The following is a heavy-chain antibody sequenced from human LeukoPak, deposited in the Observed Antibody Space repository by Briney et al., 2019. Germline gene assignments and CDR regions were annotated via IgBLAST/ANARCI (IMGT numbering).Heavy chain of an antibody. V-gene: IGHV3-23*01. J-gene: IGHJ4*02. CDR3: AKERGYGYNHIDY. CDR1: GLTFSSYA. CDR2: ISGSGGST. Sequence: GGSLRLSCAASGLTFSSYAMSWVRQAPGKGLEWVSTISGSGGSTYYADSVKGRFTISRDKSKNTVYLQMNSLRAEDTAVYYCAKERGYGYNHIDYWGQGTLVTVSS. D-gene: IGHD5-24*01.